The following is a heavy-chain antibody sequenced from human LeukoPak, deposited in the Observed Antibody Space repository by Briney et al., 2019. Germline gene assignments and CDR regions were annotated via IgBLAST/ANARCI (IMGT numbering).Heavy chain of an antibody. CDR3: ARDVTIFGVVIIKGRSFDY. Sequence: ASVKVSCEASGYTFTSYGISWVRQAPGQGREWMGWISAYNGNTNYAQKLQGRVTMTTDTSTSTAYMELRSLRSHDTAVYYCARDVTIFGVVIIKGRSFDYWGQGTLVTVSS. V-gene: IGHV1-18*01. J-gene: IGHJ4*02. CDR1: GYTFTSYG. D-gene: IGHD3-3*01. CDR2: ISAYNGNT.